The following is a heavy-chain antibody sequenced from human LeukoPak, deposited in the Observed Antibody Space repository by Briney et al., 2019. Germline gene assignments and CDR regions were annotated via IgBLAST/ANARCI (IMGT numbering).Heavy chain of an antibody. V-gene: IGHV3-7*05. Sequence: GGSLRLSCAASGFTFSIYWMSWVRQAPGKGLEWGANIKQDGSEKYYVDSVKGRFTISRDNANNSLYLQMNSLRAEDTAVYYCARGGDYLDFWGQGTLVTVSP. CDR2: IKQDGSEK. J-gene: IGHJ4*02. CDR3: ARGGDYLDF. CDR1: GFTFSIYW.